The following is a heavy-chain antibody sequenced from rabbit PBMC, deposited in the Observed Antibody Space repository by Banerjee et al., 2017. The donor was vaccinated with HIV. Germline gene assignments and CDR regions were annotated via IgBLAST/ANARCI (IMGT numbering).Heavy chain of an antibody. V-gene: IGHV1S47*01. CDR1: GFDFSSYG. CDR3: ARDPYATHSDYYDL. J-gene: IGHJ4*01. Sequence: QEQLVESGGGLVQPGGSLKLSCKASGFDFSSYGLSWVRQAPGKGLEWIGYISPIIPITNYAKSVKSRFTISRSTSLDTVDLSMTSLTAADTATYFCARDPYATHSDYYDLWGQGTLVTVS. D-gene: IGHD1-1*01. CDR2: ISPIIPIT.